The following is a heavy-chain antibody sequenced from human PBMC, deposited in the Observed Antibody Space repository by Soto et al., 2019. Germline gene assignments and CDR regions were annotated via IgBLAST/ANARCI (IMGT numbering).Heavy chain of an antibody. CDR1: GYSFTSYW. CDR2: IDPSDSYT. CDR3: ARPFLQDYYDSSVGAFDI. V-gene: IGHV5-10-1*01. J-gene: IGHJ3*02. D-gene: IGHD3-22*01. Sequence: PGESLKISCKGSGYSFTSYWISWVRQMPGKGLEWMGRIDPSDSYTNYSPSFQGHVTNSPDQSINTAYLPWSSLKASDTAMYYCARPFLQDYYDSSVGAFDIWGQGTMVTVSS.